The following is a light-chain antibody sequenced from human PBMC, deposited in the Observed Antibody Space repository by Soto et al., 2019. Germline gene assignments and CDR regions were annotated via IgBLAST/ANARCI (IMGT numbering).Light chain of an antibody. CDR3: QQYGSSPPWT. J-gene: IGKJ1*01. V-gene: IGKV3-20*01. Sequence: EIGLTHSPATPSLSPGERATLSFSASQSVSSYLAWYQQKPGQAPRLLIYDASSRATGIPDRFSGSGSGTDFTLTISRLEPEDFAVYYCQQYGSSPPWTFGQGTKVDI. CDR1: QSVSSY. CDR2: DAS.